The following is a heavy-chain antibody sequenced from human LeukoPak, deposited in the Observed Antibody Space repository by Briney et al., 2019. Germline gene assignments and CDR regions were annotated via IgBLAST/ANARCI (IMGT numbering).Heavy chain of an antibody. D-gene: IGHD3-22*01. CDR1: GGSISSYY. V-gene: IGHV4-59*01. J-gene: IGHJ4*02. Sequence: SETLSLTCTVSGGSISSYYWTWIRQPPGKGLEWIGFIYYSGSTNYNPSLKRRVTISVDTSKHQFSLRLSSVTAADTAVYYCARDSSGYSSLDYWGQGTLVTVSS. CDR3: ARDSSGYSSLDY. CDR2: IYYSGST.